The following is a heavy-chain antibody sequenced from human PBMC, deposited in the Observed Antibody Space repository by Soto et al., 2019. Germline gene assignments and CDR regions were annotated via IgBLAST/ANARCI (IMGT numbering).Heavy chain of an antibody. CDR2: ISAYNGNT. V-gene: IGHV1-18*01. Sequence: RASVKVSCKASGYTFTSYGISWVRQAPGQGLEWMGWISAYNGNTNYAQKLQGRVTMTTDTSMSTAYMELRSLRSDDTAVYYCAWGYIHYYYGMDVWGQGTTVTVSS. J-gene: IGHJ6*02. D-gene: IGHD6-13*01. CDR3: AWGYIHYYYGMDV. CDR1: GYTFTSYG.